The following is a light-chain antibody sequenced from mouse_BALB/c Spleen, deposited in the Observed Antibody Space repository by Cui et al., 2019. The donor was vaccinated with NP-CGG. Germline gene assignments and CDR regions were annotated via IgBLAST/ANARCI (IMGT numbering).Light chain of an antibody. Sequence: QPVVTQAPAISTSPGETVTLTCRSSTGAVTTSNYANWVQEKPDHLFTGLIGGTNNRAPGVPARFSGSLIGDKAALTITGAQTEDEAIYFCALWYSNHWVFGGGTKLTVL. J-gene: IGLJ1*01. CDR1: TGAVTTSNY. V-gene: IGLV1*01. CDR3: ALWYSNHWV. CDR2: GTN.